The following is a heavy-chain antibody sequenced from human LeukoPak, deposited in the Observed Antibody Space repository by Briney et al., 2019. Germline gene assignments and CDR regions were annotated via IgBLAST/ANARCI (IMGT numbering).Heavy chain of an antibody. CDR2: IWYDGSNK. CDR3: AKDGPPYSSGWPYFDY. CDR1: GFTFSSYG. J-gene: IGHJ4*02. D-gene: IGHD6-19*01. Sequence: GVSLRLSCAASGFTFSSYGMHWVRQAPGKGLEWVAVIWYDGSNKYYADSVKGRFTISRDNSKNTLYLQMNSLRAEDTAVYYCAKDGPPYSSGWPYFDYWGQGTLVTVSS. V-gene: IGHV3-33*06.